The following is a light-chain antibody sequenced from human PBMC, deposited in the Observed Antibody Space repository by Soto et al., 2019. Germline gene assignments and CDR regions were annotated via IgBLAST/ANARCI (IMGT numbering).Light chain of an antibody. CDR3: QQCASSPVYT. Sequence: EIVLTQSPGTLSLAPEERATLSCRASQSVSSSYLAWYQQKPGQAPRLLIYGASSRATGIPDRFSGSGSGTDFTLTISRLEPEDFAVYYCQQCASSPVYTFGQGTKLEIK. J-gene: IGKJ2*01. CDR1: QSVSSSY. CDR2: GAS. V-gene: IGKV3-20*01.